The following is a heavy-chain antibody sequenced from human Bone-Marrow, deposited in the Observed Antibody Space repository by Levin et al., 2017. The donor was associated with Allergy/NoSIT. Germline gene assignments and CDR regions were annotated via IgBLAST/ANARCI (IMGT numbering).Heavy chain of an antibody. D-gene: IGHD3-10*01. CDR1: GFTFSSYG. J-gene: IGHJ6*02. CDR2: IWYDGSNK. CDR3: ARLPVRRTMVRGVVIPQNYYYYGMDV. Sequence: PGGSLRLSCAASGFTFSSYGMHWVRQAPGKGLEWVAVIWYDGSNKYYADSVKGRFTISRDNSKNTLYLQMNSLRAEDTAVYYCARLPVRRTMVRGVVIPQNYYYYGMDVWGQGTTVTVSS. V-gene: IGHV3-33*01.